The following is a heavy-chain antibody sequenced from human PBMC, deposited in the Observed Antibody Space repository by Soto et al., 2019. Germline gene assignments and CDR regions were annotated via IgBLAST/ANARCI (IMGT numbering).Heavy chain of an antibody. CDR1: GGSISSSSYY. V-gene: IGHV4-39*01. CDR2: IYYSGST. CDR3: ARHYYDSSGYYFGDAFDI. D-gene: IGHD3-22*01. Sequence: SETLSLTCTVSGGSISSSSYYWGWIRQPPGKGLEWIGSIYYSGSTYYNPSLKSRVTISVDTSKNQFSLKLSSVTAADTAVYYCARHYYDSSGYYFGDAFDIWGQGTMVT. J-gene: IGHJ3*02.